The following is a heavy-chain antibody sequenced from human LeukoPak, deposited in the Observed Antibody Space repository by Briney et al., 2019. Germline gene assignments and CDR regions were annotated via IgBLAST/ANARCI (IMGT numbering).Heavy chain of an antibody. CDR2: IYGSGST. CDR3: ARRVVEARPSSERNWLDP. Sequence: PSETLSLTCTVSGGSISSYYWSWIRQSPEKGLEWIGRIYGSGSTMYNPSLRSRVTLLVDTSNNQFSLKLSSVTAADTAIYYCARRVVEARPSSERNWLDPWGQGTLVTVSP. V-gene: IGHV4-59*08. J-gene: IGHJ5*02. CDR1: GGSISSYY. D-gene: IGHD1-1*01.